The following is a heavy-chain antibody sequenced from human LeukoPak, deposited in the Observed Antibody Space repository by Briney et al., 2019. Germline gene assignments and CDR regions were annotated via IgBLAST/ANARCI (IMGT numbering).Heavy chain of an antibody. Sequence: ALVKVSCKASGYTFTGYYMHWVRQAPGQGLEWIGWINPNNGGTNYAQKFQGRVTMTRDTSISTAYMELSRLRSDDTAVYYCARDDSSWYFSVFDYWGQGTLVTVSS. V-gene: IGHV1-2*02. CDR1: GYTFTGYY. CDR2: INPNNGGT. J-gene: IGHJ4*02. D-gene: IGHD6-13*01. CDR3: ARDDSSWYFSVFDY.